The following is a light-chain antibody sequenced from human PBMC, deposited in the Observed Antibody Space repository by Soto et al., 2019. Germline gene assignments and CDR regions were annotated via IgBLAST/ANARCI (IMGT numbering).Light chain of an antibody. V-gene: IGKV1-39*01. CDR2: AAS. CDR1: QSISSY. CDR3: QQSYI. Sequence: DIQMTQSPSSLSASVGDKVTITCRASQSISSYLNWYQQKPGKAPKLLIYAASSLQSGVPSRFSGSGSGTDFTLTISSLQPEDFATYYCQQSYIFGPETKVDIK. J-gene: IGKJ3*01.